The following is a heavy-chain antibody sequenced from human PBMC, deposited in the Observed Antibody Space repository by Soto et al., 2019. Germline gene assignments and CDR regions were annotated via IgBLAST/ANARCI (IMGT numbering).Heavy chain of an antibody. CDR3: ARATGTVYYYYGMDV. V-gene: IGHV5-51*01. D-gene: IGHD1-1*01. CDR1: GYSFTSYW. Sequence: PGESLKISCKGSGYSFTSYWIGWVRQMPGKGLEWMGIIYPGDSDTRYSPSFQGQVTISADKSISTAYLEWSSLKASDTAMYYCARATGTVYYYYGMDVWGQGTTVTVSS. J-gene: IGHJ6*02. CDR2: IYPGDSDT.